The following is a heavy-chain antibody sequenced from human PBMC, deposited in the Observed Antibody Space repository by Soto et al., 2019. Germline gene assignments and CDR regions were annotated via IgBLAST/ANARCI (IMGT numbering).Heavy chain of an antibody. J-gene: IGHJ5*02. CDR1: GGSFSGYY. Sequence: PSETLSLTCAVYGGSFSGYYWSWIRQPPGKGLEWIGEINHSGSTNYNPSLKSRVTISVDTSKNHLSLRLSSVTAADTAVYYCARQDYDILTGYYLPWFDPWGQGTLVTVSS. CDR3: ARQDYDILTGYYLPWFDP. CDR2: INHSGST. V-gene: IGHV4-34*01. D-gene: IGHD3-9*01.